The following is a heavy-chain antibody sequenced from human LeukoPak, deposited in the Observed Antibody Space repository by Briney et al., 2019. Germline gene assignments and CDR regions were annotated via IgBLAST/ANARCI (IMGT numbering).Heavy chain of an antibody. CDR1: GFTFSSCA. CDR2: ISYDGSSK. Sequence: GGSLRLSCAASGFTFSSCAMHWVRQAPGKGLEWVAVISYDGSSKYYADSVKGRFTISRDNSKNTLYLQMNSLRAEDTAVYYCARDGGFGDLDYWGQGTLVTVSS. D-gene: IGHD3-10*01. V-gene: IGHV3-30*04. J-gene: IGHJ4*02. CDR3: ARDGGFGDLDY.